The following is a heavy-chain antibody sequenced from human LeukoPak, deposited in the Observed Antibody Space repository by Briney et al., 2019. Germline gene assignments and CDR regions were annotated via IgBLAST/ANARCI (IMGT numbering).Heavy chain of an antibody. CDR2: ISSSSSTI. D-gene: IGHD3-10*01. Sequence: GGSLRLSCAASGFTFSSYSMNWVRQAPGKGLEWVSYISSSSSTIYYADSVKGRFTISRDNAKNSLYLQMNSLRAEDTAVYYCAKGSVWFGELLSWFDPWGQGTLVTVSS. CDR3: AKGSVWFGELLSWFDP. J-gene: IGHJ5*02. CDR1: GFTFSSYS. V-gene: IGHV3-48*01.